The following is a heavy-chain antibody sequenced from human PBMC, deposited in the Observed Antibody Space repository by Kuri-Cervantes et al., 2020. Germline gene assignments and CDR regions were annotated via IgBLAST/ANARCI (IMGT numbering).Heavy chain of an antibody. D-gene: IGHD6-13*01. V-gene: IGHV3-48*01. CDR3: ARFIAAAGNPGEN. J-gene: IGHJ4*02. CDR1: GFTFSSYS. Sequence: GESLKISCAASGFTFSSYSMNWVRQAPGKGLEWVSYISSSSTIYYADSVKGRFTISRDNSKNTLYLQMNSLRAEDTAVYYCARFIAAAGNPGENWGQGTLVTVSS. CDR2: ISSSSTI.